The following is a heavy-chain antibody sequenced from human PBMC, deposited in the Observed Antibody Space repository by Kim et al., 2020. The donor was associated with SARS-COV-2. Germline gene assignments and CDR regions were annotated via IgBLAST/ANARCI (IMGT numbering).Heavy chain of an antibody. Sequence: PSLRRRVTISVDTSRNQFALKLSSVTAADTAVYYCARKYCSGASCFRVLDVWGQGSTVTVSS. J-gene: IGHJ6*02. CDR3: ARKYCSGASCFRVLDV. V-gene: IGHV4-30-2*04. D-gene: IGHD2-15*01.